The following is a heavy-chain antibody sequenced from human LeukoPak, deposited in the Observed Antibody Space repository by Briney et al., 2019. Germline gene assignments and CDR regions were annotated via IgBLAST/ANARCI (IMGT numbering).Heavy chain of an antibody. CDR1: GYTFTSYD. V-gene: IGHV1-8*01. D-gene: IGHD2-2*01. CDR3: ARGLRTASNIVVVPAEDI. Sequence: ASVKVSCKASGYTFTSYDINWVRQATGQGLEWMGWMNPNSGNTGYAQKFQGRVTMTRNTSISTAYMELSSLRSEDTAVYYCARGLRTASNIVVVPAEDIWGQGTMVTVSS. CDR2: MNPNSGNT. J-gene: IGHJ3*02.